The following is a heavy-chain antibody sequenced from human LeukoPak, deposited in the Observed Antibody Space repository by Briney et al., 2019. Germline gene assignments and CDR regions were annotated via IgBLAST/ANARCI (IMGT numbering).Heavy chain of an antibody. CDR1: GFTFSASE. CDR2: ISSSGSNI. CDR3: ARVGRSTVGGY. J-gene: IGHJ4*02. V-gene: IGHV3-48*03. Sequence: TGGSLRLSCVASGFTFSASEMNWVRQAPGKGLDWISYISSSGSNIYHADSVKGRFTISRDNAKNSLYLQMNSLRVEDTGVYYCARVGRSTVGGYWGQGTLVTVSS. D-gene: IGHD4-23*01.